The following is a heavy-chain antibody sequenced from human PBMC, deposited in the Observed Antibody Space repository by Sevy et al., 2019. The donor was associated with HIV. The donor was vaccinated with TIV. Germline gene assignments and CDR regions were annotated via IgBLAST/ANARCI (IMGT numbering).Heavy chain of an antibody. J-gene: IGHJ4*02. CDR1: GYSLTKLA. V-gene: IGHV1-24*01. Sequence: ASVKVSCKVSGYSLTKLAMHWVQQAPGKGPEWLGTFDPEDGDPEDGKTIYAQKFQDRVIMTEDTSTDTAYMELSSLTSEDTAMYYCATTKDYYDSSGYPFDDWGQGTLVTVSS. CDR3: ATTKDYYDSSGYPFDD. D-gene: IGHD3-22*01. CDR2: FDPEDGDPEDGKT.